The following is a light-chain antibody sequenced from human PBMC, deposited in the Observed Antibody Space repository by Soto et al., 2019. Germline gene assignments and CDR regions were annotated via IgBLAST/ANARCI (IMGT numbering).Light chain of an antibody. CDR1: QDIGRR. CDR2: ATS. CDR3: QQSYSTPRT. V-gene: IGKV1-12*01. Sequence: DIQMTQSPSSVSASIGDRVTITCRASQDIGRRLAWFQQKPGKAPKLLIYATSSLQSGVPSRFSGSGSGTDFSLTISSLEPEDFATYYCQQSYSTPRTFGQGTKVDIK. J-gene: IGKJ1*01.